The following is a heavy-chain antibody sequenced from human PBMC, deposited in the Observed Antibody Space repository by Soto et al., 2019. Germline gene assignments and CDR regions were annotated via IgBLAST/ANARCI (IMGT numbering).Heavy chain of an antibody. Sequence: QVQLVQSGAEVKKPGSSVKVPCKASGGTFSSYAISWVRQAPGQGLEWMGGIIPIFGTANYAQKFQGRVTITADESTSTAYMELSSLRSEDTAVYYCARPSGIAAAGTGDYFDYWGQGTLVTVSS. J-gene: IGHJ4*02. CDR1: GGTFSSYA. CDR3: ARPSGIAAAGTGDYFDY. CDR2: IIPIFGTA. D-gene: IGHD6-13*01. V-gene: IGHV1-69*01.